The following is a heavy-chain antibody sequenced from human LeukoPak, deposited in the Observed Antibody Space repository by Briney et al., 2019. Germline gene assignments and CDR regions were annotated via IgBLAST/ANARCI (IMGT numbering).Heavy chain of an antibody. Sequence: GGSLRLSCAASGSIFSSYVIHWVRQAPGKGLEWVAVISYDGSNKYYADSVKGRFTISRDNSKNTLYLQMNSLRAEDTAVYYCARDGPYFDYWGQGTLVTVSS. J-gene: IGHJ4*02. CDR1: GSIFSSYV. CDR3: ARDGPYFDY. CDR2: ISYDGSNK. V-gene: IGHV3-30*03.